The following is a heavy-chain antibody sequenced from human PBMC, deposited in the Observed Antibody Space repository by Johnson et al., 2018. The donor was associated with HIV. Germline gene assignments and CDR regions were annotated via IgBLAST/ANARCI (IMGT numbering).Heavy chain of an antibody. Sequence: WISYMSSSGSTIYHAESVKGRFTISRDNAKNSLYLQMNSLRVEGTAVYYCAREQATLFFRASGAAFNIWGQGTTVTVSS. J-gene: IGHJ3*02. CDR2: MSSSGSTI. CDR3: AREQATLFFRASGAAFNI. D-gene: IGHD3-3*01. V-gene: IGHV3-11*04.